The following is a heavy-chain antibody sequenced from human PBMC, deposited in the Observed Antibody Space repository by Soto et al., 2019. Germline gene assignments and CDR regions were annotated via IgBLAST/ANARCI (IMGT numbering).Heavy chain of an antibody. Sequence: QVQLVQSGAEVKKPGASVKVSCKASGYSFTSYDLNWVRQATGQGLEWMGWINPNSGNTGYAQNFQGRVTMTRDTSMSTAYMELSSLRSEVTAVYYCARAYCDGDCYVDYWGQGTLVTVSS. CDR2: INPNSGNT. D-gene: IGHD2-21*02. CDR3: ARAYCDGDCYVDY. CDR1: GYSFTSYD. J-gene: IGHJ4*02. V-gene: IGHV1-8*01.